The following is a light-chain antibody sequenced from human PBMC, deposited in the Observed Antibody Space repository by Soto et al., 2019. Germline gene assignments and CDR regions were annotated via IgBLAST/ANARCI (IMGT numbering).Light chain of an antibody. V-gene: IGLV2-8*01. CDR2: QVN. CDR1: SSDIGVFDF. J-gene: IGLJ1*01. Sequence: QSALTQPLSASGSPGQSVTISCTGTSSDIGVFDFVSWYQQHPGKAPKVIIYQVNKRPSGVPDRFSGSKSGNTASLTVSGLRSEDEADYFCSSFAGTNSPYVFGTGTKLTV. CDR3: SSFAGTNSPYV.